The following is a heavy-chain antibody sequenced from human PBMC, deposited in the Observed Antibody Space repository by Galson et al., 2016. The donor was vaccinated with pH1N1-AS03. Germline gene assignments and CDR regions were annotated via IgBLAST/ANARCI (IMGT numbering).Heavy chain of an antibody. CDR3: TTDRDYHDSYWVMDV. J-gene: IGHJ6*04. D-gene: IGHD3-22*01. Sequence: SLRLSCAASGFTFSNAWMSWVRQAPGKGLEWVGRIKSKTDGGTTDYAAPVKGRFTISRDDSKNTLFLQMSSRKTEDTAVFYCTTDRDYHDSYWVMDVWGKGTTVTVSS. CDR2: IKSKTDGGTT. CDR1: GFTFSNAW. V-gene: IGHV3-15*01.